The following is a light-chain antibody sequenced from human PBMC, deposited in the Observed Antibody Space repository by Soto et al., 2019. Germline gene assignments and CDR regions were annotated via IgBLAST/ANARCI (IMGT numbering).Light chain of an antibody. CDR1: QSISIN. V-gene: IGKV3D-15*01. CDR2: GAS. CDR3: KQFRNWPWT. Sequence: EIVLTQSPGTLSVSPGDRVTLSCRASQSISINLAWYQHKPGQAHRLLIHGASTRATGVPARISGSGSGTEFTLTIRSLQSEDFAVYYCKQFRNWPWTFGQGTKVDIK. J-gene: IGKJ1*01.